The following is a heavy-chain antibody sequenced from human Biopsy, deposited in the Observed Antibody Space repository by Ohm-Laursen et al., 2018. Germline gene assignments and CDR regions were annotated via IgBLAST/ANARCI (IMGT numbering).Heavy chain of an antibody. CDR3: ARLYRLDDYWNDDPPDAFDV. J-gene: IGHJ3*01. Sequence: SDTLSLTCTVSGGSISSDYWSWIRQSPGKGLEWIGYISNRGSTNYNPSLRGRVTISVDTSKNQFSLKLSSLTAAGTAVFFCARLYRLDDYWNDDPPDAFDVWGQGTVVTVSS. D-gene: IGHD3-3*01. CDR1: GGSISSDY. V-gene: IGHV4-59*07. CDR2: ISNRGST.